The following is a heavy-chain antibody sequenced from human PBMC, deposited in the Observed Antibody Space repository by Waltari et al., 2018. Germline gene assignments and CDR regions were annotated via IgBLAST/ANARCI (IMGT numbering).Heavy chain of an antibody. Sequence: QVQLVQSGAEVKKPGSSVKVSCKASGGTFSSYAISWVRQAPGQGLEWMGRIIPILGIANDAQKFQGRVTSTADKSTSTAYMELSSLRSEDTAVYYCARDQCSGGSCYRTNYYYGMDVWGQGTTVTVSS. V-gene: IGHV1-69*04. CDR1: GGTFSSYA. CDR3: ARDQCSGGSCYRTNYYYGMDV. D-gene: IGHD2-15*01. J-gene: IGHJ6*02. CDR2: IIPILGIA.